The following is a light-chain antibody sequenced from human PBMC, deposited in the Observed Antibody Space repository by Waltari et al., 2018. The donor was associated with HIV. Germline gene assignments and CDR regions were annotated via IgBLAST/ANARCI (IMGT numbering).Light chain of an antibody. CDR1: QSVSRY. V-gene: IGKV1-39*01. CDR3: QQSFSNLWT. CDR2: GAS. J-gene: IGKJ1*01. Sequence: DIQMTQSPSSLSASVGDRVTITCRASQSVSRYLNWYQQKRGKAPNLLIYGASSLQSGVPSRFSGSGSGTDFTLTISSLQPEDFATYYCQQSFSNLWTFGQGTKVEIK.